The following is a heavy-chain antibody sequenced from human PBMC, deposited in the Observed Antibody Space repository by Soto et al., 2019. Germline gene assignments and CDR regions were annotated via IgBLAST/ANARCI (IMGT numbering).Heavy chain of an antibody. CDR2: INPSGGST. CDR1: GYTFTSYY. D-gene: IGHD1-26*01. V-gene: IGHV1-46*01. CDR3: ARDREYSGSIGPYDAFDI. Sequence: ASVKASCKASGYTFTSYYMHWVRQAPGQGLEWMGIINPSGGSTSYAQKFHGRVTMTRDTSTSTVYMELSSLRSEDTAVYYCARDREYSGSIGPYDAFDIWGQGTMVTVSS. J-gene: IGHJ3*02.